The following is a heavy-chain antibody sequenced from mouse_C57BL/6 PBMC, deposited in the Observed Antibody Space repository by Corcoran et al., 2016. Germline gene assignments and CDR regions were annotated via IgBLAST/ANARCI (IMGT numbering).Heavy chain of an antibody. CDR2: INTYSGVP. CDR1: GYTFTTYG. J-gene: IGHJ2*01. Sequence: QIQLVQSGPELKKPGETVKISCKASGYTFTTYGMSWVKQAPGKGLKWMGWINTYSGVPTYADDFKGRFAFSLETYASTAYLQINNLKDEDTATYFCARGGPGDYFDYWVQGTTLTVSA. V-gene: IGHV9-3*01. D-gene: IGHD3-3*01. CDR3: ARGGPGDYFDY.